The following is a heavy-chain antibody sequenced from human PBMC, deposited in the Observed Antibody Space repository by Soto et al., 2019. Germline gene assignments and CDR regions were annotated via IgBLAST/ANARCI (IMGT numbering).Heavy chain of an antibody. CDR1: GGTFSSYT. D-gene: IGHD3-10*01. Sequence: QVQLVQSGAEVKKPGSSVKVSCKASGGTFSSYTISWVRQAPGQGLEWMGRIIPILGIANYAQKFQGRVTITADKSTSTAYMGLSSLRSGDTAVYYCARSNRSGSDLLHYYYGMDVWGQGTTVTVSS. V-gene: IGHV1-69*02. CDR2: IIPILGIA. CDR3: ARSNRSGSDLLHYYYGMDV. J-gene: IGHJ6*02.